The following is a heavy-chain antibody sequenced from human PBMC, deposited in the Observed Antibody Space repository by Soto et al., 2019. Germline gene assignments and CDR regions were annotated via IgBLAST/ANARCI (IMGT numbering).Heavy chain of an antibody. V-gene: IGHV3-23*01. Sequence: GGSLRLSCAASGFTFSSYAMSWVRQAPGKGLEWVSAITGSGGSTYYADSVQGRFAISRDNSKNTLYLQMNSLRAEDTAVYYCAKDYSPGVVIINYYYMDVWDKGTTVTVSS. CDR1: GFTFSSYA. CDR3: AKDYSPGVVIINYYYMDV. J-gene: IGHJ6*03. D-gene: IGHD3-3*01. CDR2: ITGSGGST.